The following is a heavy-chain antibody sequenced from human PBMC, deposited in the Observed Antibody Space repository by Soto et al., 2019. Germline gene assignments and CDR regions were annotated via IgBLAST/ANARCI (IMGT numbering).Heavy chain of an antibody. CDR3: ARESPPADY. Sequence: QVQLVQSGAEVKKPGASVKVSCKASGYTFSSYGISWVRQAPGQGLEWMGWISAYNDNTKYAHNLQGRVTMTTDTTTSTAFMELRSLRSDDTAVYYCARESPPADYWGQGTLVTVSS. CDR2: ISAYNDNT. V-gene: IGHV1-18*01. J-gene: IGHJ4*02. CDR1: GYTFSSYG.